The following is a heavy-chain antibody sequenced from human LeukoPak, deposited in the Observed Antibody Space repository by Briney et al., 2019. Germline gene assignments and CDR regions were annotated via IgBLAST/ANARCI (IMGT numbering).Heavy chain of an antibody. CDR3: ARAPSPASYAMDV. CDR2: MNPNSGNT. Sequence: GASVKVSCKASGYTFRSYDVNWVRQATGQGLEWMGWMNPNSGNTGYAREFQGRVTMTRNTSINTAYMEVSGLTSEDTAVYYCARAPSPASYAMDVWGQGTTVTVSS. CDR1: GYTFRSYD. J-gene: IGHJ6*02. V-gene: IGHV1-8*01.